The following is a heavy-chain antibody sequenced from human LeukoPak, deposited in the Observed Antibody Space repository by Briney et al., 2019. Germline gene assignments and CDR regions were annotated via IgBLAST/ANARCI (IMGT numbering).Heavy chain of an antibody. J-gene: IGHJ6*02. D-gene: IGHD1-7*01. CDR2: IKSKTDGGTT. Sequence: GGSLRLSCAASGFTVSNAWMSWVRQAPGKGLEWVGRIKSKTDGGTTDYAAPVKGRFTISRDDSKNMLYLQMNSLKTEDTAVYYCTTVLRTTYYYGMDAWGQGTTVTVSS. CDR1: GFTVSNAW. V-gene: IGHV3-15*01. CDR3: TTVLRTTYYYGMDA.